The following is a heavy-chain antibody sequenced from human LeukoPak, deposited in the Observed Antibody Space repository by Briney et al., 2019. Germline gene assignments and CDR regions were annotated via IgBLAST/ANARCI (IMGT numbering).Heavy chain of an antibody. D-gene: IGHD3-22*01. CDR3: ARSASSGYYLHYYYYYMDV. V-gene: IGHV3-7*01. J-gene: IGHJ6*03. CDR1: GFAITDHH. Sequence: GGSLRLSCAASGFAITDHHMDWVRQAPGKGLEWVANIKQDGSEKYYVDSVKGRFTISRDNAKNSLYLQMNSLRAEDTAVYYCARSASSGYYLHYYYYYMDVWGKGTTVTVSS. CDR2: IKQDGSEK.